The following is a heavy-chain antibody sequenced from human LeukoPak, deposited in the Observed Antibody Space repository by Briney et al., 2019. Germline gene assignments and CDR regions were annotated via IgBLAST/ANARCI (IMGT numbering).Heavy chain of an antibody. D-gene: IGHD4-17*01. CDR2: IYYSGST. CDR1: GGSISSYY. Sequence: SETLSLTCTVSGGSISSYYWSWVRQPPGKGLEWIGYIYYSGSTNYNPSLKSRVTISVDTSKNQFSLKLSSVTAADTAVYYCARGTVIFDYWGQGTLVTVSS. CDR3: ARGTVIFDY. V-gene: IGHV4-59*01. J-gene: IGHJ4*02.